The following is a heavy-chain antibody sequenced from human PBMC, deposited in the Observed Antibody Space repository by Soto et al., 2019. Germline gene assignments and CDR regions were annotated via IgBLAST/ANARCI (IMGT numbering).Heavy chain of an antibody. J-gene: IGHJ3*02. CDR3: ARISGIYGGDAFHI. Sequence: QVQLQESGPGLVKPSETLSLTCTVSGGSISSYYWSWIRQPPGKGLEWIGYIYYSGSTNYNPSLKSLAPLSGDPSKYPCPRKLRAVTAAGTAVDYCARISGIYGGDAFHIWGQGTMVTVSS. V-gene: IGHV4-59*08. CDR2: IYYSGST. D-gene: IGHD1-26*01. CDR1: GGSISSYY.